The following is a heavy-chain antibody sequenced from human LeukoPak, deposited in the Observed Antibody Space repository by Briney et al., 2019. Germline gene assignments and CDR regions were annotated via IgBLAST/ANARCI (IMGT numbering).Heavy chain of an antibody. D-gene: IGHD5-18*01. CDR2: IWYDGSNK. Sequence: PGGSLRLSCAASRCTFSSYGMHWVRQAPGKGLEWVAVIWYDGSNKYYADSVKGRFTISRDNSKNTLYLQMNSLRAEDTAVYYCARHHGVTAMALDYWGQGTLVTVSS. V-gene: IGHV3-33*01. J-gene: IGHJ4*02. CDR1: RCTFSSYG. CDR3: ARHHGVTAMALDY.